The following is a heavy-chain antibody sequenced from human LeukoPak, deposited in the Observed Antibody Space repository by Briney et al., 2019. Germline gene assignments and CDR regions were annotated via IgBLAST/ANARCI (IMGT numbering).Heavy chain of an antibody. J-gene: IGHJ4*02. V-gene: IGHV3-7*01. CDR3: ARDSAGNDY. CDR2: IKQDGSEK. D-gene: IGHD6-13*01. CDR1: GFTFSTYW. Sequence: GGSLRLSCAASGFTFSTYWMSWVRQAPGKGLEWVANIKQDGSEKYYIDSVKGRFTISRDNAKNSLYLQMNSLRAENTAMYYCARDSAGNDYWGQGTLVTVSS.